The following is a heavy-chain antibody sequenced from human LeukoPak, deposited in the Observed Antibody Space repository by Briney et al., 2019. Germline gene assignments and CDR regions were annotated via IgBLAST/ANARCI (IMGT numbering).Heavy chain of an antibody. V-gene: IGHV1-69*13. CDR1: GGTFSSYA. CDR3: ARHDYGDYVGTTS. J-gene: IGHJ5*02. CDR2: IIPIFGTA. D-gene: IGHD4-17*01. Sequence: SVKVSCKASGGTFSSYAISWVRQAPGQGLEWMGGIIPIFGTANYAQKFQGRVTITADESTSTAYMELSSPRSEDTAVYYCARHDYGDYVGTTSWGQGTLVTVSS.